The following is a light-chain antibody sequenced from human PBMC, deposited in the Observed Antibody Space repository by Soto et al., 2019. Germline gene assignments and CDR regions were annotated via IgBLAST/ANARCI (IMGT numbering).Light chain of an antibody. J-gene: IGKJ4*01. CDR3: QQLNDYPLT. CDR1: QGISTY. CDR2: AAS. Sequence: DIQLTQSPSFLSASVGDRVTITCRASQGISTYLAWYQQKPGNAPKLLISAASTLQSGVPSRFRGSGSGTEFALTISSLQPEDFATYYCQQLNDYPLTFGGGTKVEIK. V-gene: IGKV1-9*01.